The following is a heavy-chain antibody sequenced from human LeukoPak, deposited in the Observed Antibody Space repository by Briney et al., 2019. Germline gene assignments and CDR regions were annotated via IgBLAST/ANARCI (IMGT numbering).Heavy chain of an antibody. CDR1: GFTFSAYP. J-gene: IGHJ3*02. V-gene: IGHV3-23*01. D-gene: IGHD1-26*01. Sequence: PGGSLRLSCAASGFTFSAYPMSWVRRAPGKGLEWVSGISASGDVTFHADPLKGRFTISRDNSKNTLYLQMDSLRAEDTAKYYCAKSLLTTASGTGRAFDIWGQGTVVTVSA. CDR3: AKSLLTTASGTGRAFDI. CDR2: ISASGDVT.